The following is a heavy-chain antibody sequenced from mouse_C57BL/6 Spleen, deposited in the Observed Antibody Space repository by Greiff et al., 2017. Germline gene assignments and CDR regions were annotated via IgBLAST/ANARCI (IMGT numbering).Heavy chain of an antibody. Sequence: VQLQQSGPGLVKPSQSLSLTCSVTGYSITSGYYWNWIRQFPGNKLEWMGYISYDGSNNYNPSLKNRISITRDTSKNQFFLKLNSVTTEDTATXYCASGNDSYYFDYWGQGTTLTVSS. J-gene: IGHJ2*01. D-gene: IGHD2-4*01. CDR2: ISYDGSN. CDR1: GYSITSGYY. V-gene: IGHV3-6*01. CDR3: ASGNDSYYFDY.